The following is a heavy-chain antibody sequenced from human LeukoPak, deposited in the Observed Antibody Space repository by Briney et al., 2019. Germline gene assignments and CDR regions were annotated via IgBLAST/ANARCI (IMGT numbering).Heavy chain of an antibody. CDR3: ARPYVPGIFGVAQRDY. V-gene: IGHV4-39*01. CDR1: GGSISSGGYY. D-gene: IGHD3-3*01. Sequence: SETLSLTCTVSGGSISSGGYYWGWIRQPPGKGLEWIGSIYYSGSTYYNPSLKSRVTISVDTSKNQFSLKLSSVTAADTAVYYCARPYVPGIFGVAQRDYWGQGTLVTVSS. CDR2: IYYSGST. J-gene: IGHJ4*02.